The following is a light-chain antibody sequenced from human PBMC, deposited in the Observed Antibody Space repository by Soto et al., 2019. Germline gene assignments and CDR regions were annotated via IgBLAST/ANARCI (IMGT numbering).Light chain of an antibody. CDR3: QQTYSNSVT. CDR1: QNIDKY. Sequence: DIRMTQSPASLSASVGDRFTVTCRASQNIDKYLHWYQQKPVKAPNLLIFSASILRSGVPSRFIGSGSGTEFTLTISGRQPEDFATYYCQQTYSNSVTVGQGTKVDIK. V-gene: IGKV1-39*01. CDR2: SAS. J-gene: IGKJ1*01.